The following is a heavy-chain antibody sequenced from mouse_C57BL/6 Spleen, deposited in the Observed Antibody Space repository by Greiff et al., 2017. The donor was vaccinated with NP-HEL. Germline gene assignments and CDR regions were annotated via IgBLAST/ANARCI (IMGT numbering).Heavy chain of an antibody. CDR2: INPNNGGT. CDR1: GYTFTDYY. V-gene: IGHV1-26*01. CDR3: ARNWDGTLYFDY. D-gene: IGHD4-1*01. Sequence: VQLQQSGPELVKPGASVKISCKASGYTFTDYYMNWVKQSHGKSLEWIGDINPNNGGTSYNQKFKGKATLTVDKSSSTAYMELRSLTSEDSAVNYCARNWDGTLYFDYWGQGTTLTVSS. J-gene: IGHJ2*01.